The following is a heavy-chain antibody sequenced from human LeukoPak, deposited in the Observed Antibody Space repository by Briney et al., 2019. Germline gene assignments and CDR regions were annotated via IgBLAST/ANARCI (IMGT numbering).Heavy chain of an antibody. CDR1: GYTFTSYY. V-gene: IGHV1-46*01. D-gene: IGHD3-3*01. Sequence: GASVKVSCKASGYTFTSYYMHWVRQPPGQGLAWMGIINPSCGSKSYAHKFQGRVTMTRDTSTDTVYMELSSRSSEDKAVDYCARAPTYYEFWSGYNWGEGTLVTVSS. CDR3: ARAPTYYEFWSGYN. CDR2: INPSCGSK. J-gene: IGHJ4*02.